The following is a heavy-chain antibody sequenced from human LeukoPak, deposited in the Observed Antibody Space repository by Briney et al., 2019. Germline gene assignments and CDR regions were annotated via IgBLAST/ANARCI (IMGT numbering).Heavy chain of an antibody. D-gene: IGHD3-10*01. V-gene: IGHV3-53*01. J-gene: IGHJ4*02. Sequence: GGSLRLSCAASGFTVSSNYMSWVRQAPGKGLEWVSVIYSGGSTYYADSVKGRFTISRDSSKNTLYLQMNSLRAEDTAVYYCARDMDYGSGSYYLGVDWGQGTLVTVSS. CDR2: IYSGGST. CDR1: GFTVSSNY. CDR3: ARDMDYGSGSYYLGVD.